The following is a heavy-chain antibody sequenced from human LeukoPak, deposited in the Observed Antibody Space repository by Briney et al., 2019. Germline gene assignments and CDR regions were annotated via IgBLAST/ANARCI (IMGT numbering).Heavy chain of an antibody. CDR1: GFTFSSYA. J-gene: IGHJ6*02. V-gene: IGHV3-13*01. CDR3: AREIRETVVTRHYYYGIDV. D-gene: IGHD2-15*01. Sequence: PGRSLRLSCAASGFTFSSYAMHWVRQVTGKGLEWVSAIGTGDDTYYLGSVKGRFTISRENAKNVLYLQMSSLRAEDTAVYYCAREIRETVVTRHYYYGIDVWGQGTTVTVSS. CDR2: IGTGDDT.